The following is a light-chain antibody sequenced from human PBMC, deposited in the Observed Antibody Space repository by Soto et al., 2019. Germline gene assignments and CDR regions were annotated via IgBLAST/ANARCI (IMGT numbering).Light chain of an antibody. CDR2: EAT. CDR3: CSYAGGSTLV. Sequence: QSALTQPASVSGSPGQSITISCTGTSSDIGTYNLVSWYQQHPGNAPKLMIYEATKRPSGVSSRFSGSKSGNTASLTISGLQTEDEADYYCCSYAGGSTLVFGGGTKLTVL. J-gene: IGLJ3*02. V-gene: IGLV2-23*01. CDR1: SSDIGTYNL.